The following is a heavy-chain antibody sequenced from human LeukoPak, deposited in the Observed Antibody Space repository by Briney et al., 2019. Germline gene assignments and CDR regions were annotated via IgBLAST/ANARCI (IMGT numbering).Heavy chain of an antibody. J-gene: IGHJ4*02. CDR3: AKDLSWFGELNTLIDY. Sequence: GSLRLSCAASGFTFSSYGMHWVRQAPGKGLEWVAVISYDGSNKYYADSVKGRFTISRDNSKNTLYLQMNSLRAEDTAVYYCAKDLSWFGELNTLIDYWGQGTLVTVSS. CDR1: GFTFSSYG. V-gene: IGHV3-30*18. D-gene: IGHD3-10*01. CDR2: ISYDGSNK.